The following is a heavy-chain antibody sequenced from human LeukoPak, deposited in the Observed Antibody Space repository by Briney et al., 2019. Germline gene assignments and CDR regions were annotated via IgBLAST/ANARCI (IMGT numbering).Heavy chain of an antibody. CDR2: INPNTGTT. CDR3: ARHWGSGWYNDAFDI. V-gene: IGHV1-2*06. Sequence: ASVKVSCKASGYTFTDYYMHWVRQAPGQGLEWMGRINPNTGTTNYAQKFQGRVTMTRDTSINTAYMELSSLRSDDTAVYYCARHWGSGWYNDAFDIWGQGTMVTVSS. CDR1: GYTFTDYY. D-gene: IGHD6-19*01. J-gene: IGHJ3*02.